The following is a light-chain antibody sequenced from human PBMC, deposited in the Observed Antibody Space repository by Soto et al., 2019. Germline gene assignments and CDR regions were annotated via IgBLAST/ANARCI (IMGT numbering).Light chain of an antibody. V-gene: IGLV2-14*01. CDR1: SSDVGGYGY. Sequence: QSVLTQPASVSGSPGQSITISCTGTSSDVGGYGYVSWYQQHAGKAPKLMIYEVSNRPSGVSNRFSGSKSGNTASLTVSGLQAEDEADYYCSSYTSGSTYVFGTGTKVTVL. CDR2: EVS. J-gene: IGLJ1*01. CDR3: SSYTSGSTYV.